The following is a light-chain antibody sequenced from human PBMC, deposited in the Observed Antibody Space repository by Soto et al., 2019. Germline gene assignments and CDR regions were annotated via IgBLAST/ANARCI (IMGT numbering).Light chain of an antibody. CDR2: GAS. CDR1: QSVAGN. V-gene: IGKV3-15*01. J-gene: IGKJ4*01. Sequence: EIVMTQSPATLSVSPGERVTLSCRASQSVAGNLAWYQQKPGQAPRLLMYGASTRATGIPARFSGSGSGTEFTLTISSLQSEDFGDYYCQQYNNWPLTFGGGTKVEIK. CDR3: QQYNNWPLT.